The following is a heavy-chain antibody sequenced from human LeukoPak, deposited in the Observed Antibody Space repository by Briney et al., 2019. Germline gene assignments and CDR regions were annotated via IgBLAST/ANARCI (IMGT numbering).Heavy chain of an antibody. Sequence: ASVKVSCKASGYKFTDDYMHWVRQAPGQGLEFMGWINPDSGFTNYAQKFKGRVTMTRNTSISTAYMELSSLRSEDTAVYYCARAFDYYYYGMDVWGQGTTVTVSS. V-gene: IGHV1-2*02. J-gene: IGHJ6*02. D-gene: IGHD3-16*01. CDR3: ARAFDYYYYGMDV. CDR2: INPDSGFT. CDR1: GYKFTDDY.